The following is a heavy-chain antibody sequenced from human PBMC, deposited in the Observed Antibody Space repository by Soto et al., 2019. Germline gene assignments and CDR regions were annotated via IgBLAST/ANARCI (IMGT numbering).Heavy chain of an antibody. J-gene: IGHJ6*02. CDR2: IIPIFGTA. Sequence: SVKVSCKASGGTFSSYAISWVRQAPGQGLEWMGGIIPIFGTANYAQKFQGRVTITADESTSTAYMELSSLRSEDTAVYYCARVYSSSFGYYYYGMDVWGQGTTVTVSS. V-gene: IGHV1-69*13. CDR1: GGTFSSYA. CDR3: ARVYSSSFGYYYYGMDV. D-gene: IGHD6-13*01.